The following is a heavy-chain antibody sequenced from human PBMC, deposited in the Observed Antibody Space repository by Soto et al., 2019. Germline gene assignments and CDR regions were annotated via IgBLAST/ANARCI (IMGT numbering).Heavy chain of an antibody. CDR3: ARDGITMVRGVIIRVTPLDYYYGMDV. V-gene: IGHV6-1*01. J-gene: IGHJ6*02. CDR2: IYYKSRWYN. Sequence: PSQTLSLTCAISGDTVSTNTAAWNWIRQSPSRGLEWLGRIYYKSRWYNDYSESLKSRITIIPDTSRNQFSLQLNSVIPEDTAVYYCARDGITMVRGVIIRVTPLDYYYGMDVWGQGTTVTAP. D-gene: IGHD3-10*01. CDR1: GDTVSTNTAA.